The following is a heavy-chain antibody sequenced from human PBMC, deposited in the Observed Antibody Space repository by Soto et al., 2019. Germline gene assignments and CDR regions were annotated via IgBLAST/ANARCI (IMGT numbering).Heavy chain of an antibody. V-gene: IGHV2-5*02. CDR1: GFSLSTSGVG. D-gene: IGHD3-22*01. CDR2: IYWDDDK. Sequence: QITLKESGPTLVKPTQTLTLTCTFSGFSLSTSGVGVGWIRQPPGKALEWLALIYWDDDKRYSPSLKSRLTITKDTSKNQVVLTMTNMDPVDTATYYCAHRTLYYDSSGYPSPFDYWGQGTLVTVSS. CDR3: AHRTLYYDSSGYPSPFDY. J-gene: IGHJ4*02.